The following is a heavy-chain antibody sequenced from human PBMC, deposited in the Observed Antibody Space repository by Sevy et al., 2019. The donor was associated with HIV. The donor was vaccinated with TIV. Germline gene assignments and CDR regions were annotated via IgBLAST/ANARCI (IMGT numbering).Heavy chain of an antibody. J-gene: IGHJ6*03. Sequence: SETLSLTCNVSGVSITRSYWNWIRQTPGKGLEWIAFVYYTGKTNYSPSLKSRVTVSLDTSKSQFSLKLSSVTAADTAVYYCARGGAGRQFDYYYYMDVWAKGPRSPSP. V-gene: IGHV4-59*01. CDR1: GVSITRSY. CDR2: VYYTGKT. CDR3: ARGGAGRQFDYYYYMDV. D-gene: IGHD6-6*01.